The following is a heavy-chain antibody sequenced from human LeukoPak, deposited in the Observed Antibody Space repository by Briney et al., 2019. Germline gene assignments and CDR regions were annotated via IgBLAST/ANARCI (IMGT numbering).Heavy chain of an antibody. CDR2: INSDGSSA. Sequence: GGSLRLSCAASGFTFSSYWMHWVRQAPGKGLVWVSRINSDGSSASYADSVKGRFTISRDNAKNTLYLQMNSLRAEDTAVYYCARERTIAVAAYDYWGQGTLVTVSS. CDR1: GFTFSSYW. CDR3: ARERTIAVAAYDY. J-gene: IGHJ4*02. D-gene: IGHD6-19*01. V-gene: IGHV3-74*01.